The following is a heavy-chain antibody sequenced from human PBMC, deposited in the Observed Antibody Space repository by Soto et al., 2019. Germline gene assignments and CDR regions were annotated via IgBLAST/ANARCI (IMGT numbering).Heavy chain of an antibody. CDR3: ARAWGGHVEDY. D-gene: IGHD3-16*01. Sequence: QVQLQESGPGLVKPSETLSLTCTVSGGSISSYYWSWIRQPPGKGLEWIGYIYYSGSTNYNPSLKSRVTISVDTSKNQFSLKLSSVTAADTAVYSCARAWGGHVEDYWGQGTLVTVSS. CDR2: IYYSGST. CDR1: GGSISSYY. V-gene: IGHV4-59*01. J-gene: IGHJ4*02.